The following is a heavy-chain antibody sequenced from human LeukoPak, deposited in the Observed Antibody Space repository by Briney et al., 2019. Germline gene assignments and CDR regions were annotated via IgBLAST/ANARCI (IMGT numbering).Heavy chain of an antibody. D-gene: IGHD2-15*01. V-gene: IGHV4-34*01. CDR2: INHSGST. CDR3: ARGMVVAATPNWFDP. CDR1: GGXFSGYY. J-gene: IGHJ5*02. Sequence: SETLSLTCAVYGGXFSGYYCSWIRQPPGKGLEWLGEINHSGSTNYNPSLKSRVTISVDTSKNQFSLKLSSVTAADTAAYYCARGMVVAATPNWFDPWGQGTLVTVSS.